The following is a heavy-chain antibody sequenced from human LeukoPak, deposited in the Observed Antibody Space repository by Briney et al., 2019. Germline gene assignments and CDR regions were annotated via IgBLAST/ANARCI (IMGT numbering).Heavy chain of an antibody. CDR2: TYYKSKYYN. D-gene: IGHD1-14*01. J-gene: IGHJ2*01. Sequence: SQTLSLTCAISGDSVSSNSATWSWIRQSPSRGLEWLGRTYYKSKYYNDYAVSVKSRIIINPDTSKNQFSLQLNSVTPEDTAVYYCARNAETKGYWYFDLWGRGTLVTVSS. CDR1: GDSVSSNSAT. V-gene: IGHV6-1*01. CDR3: ARNAETKGYWYFDL.